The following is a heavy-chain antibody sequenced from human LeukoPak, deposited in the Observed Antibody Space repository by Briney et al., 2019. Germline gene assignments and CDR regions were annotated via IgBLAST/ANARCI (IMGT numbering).Heavy chain of an antibody. CDR3: ARGYSSSWYFNWFDP. D-gene: IGHD6-13*01. CDR1: GYSISSGYY. Sequence: SETLSLTCTVSGYSISSGYYWGWIRQPPGKGLEWIGSIYNSGSTYYNPYLKSRATISLDTPANHFSLKLSSVTAEDAAVYYCARGYSSSWYFNWFDPWGQGTLVTVSS. CDR2: IYNSGST. V-gene: IGHV4-38-2*02. J-gene: IGHJ5*02.